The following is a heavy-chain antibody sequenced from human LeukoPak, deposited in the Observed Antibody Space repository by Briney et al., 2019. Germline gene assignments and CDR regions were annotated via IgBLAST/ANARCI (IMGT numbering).Heavy chain of an antibody. CDR3: ARDRLQRRLNLPPLYGMDV. CDR1: GGSISSGGYS. J-gene: IGHJ6*02. Sequence: PSETLSLTCTVSGGSISSGGYSWSWIRQHPGKGLEWIGYIYYSGSTYYNPSLKSRVTISVDTSKNQFSLKLSSVTAADTAVYYCARDRLQRRLNLPPLYGMDVWGQGTTVTVSS. D-gene: IGHD4-11*01. V-gene: IGHV4-31*03. CDR2: IYYSGST.